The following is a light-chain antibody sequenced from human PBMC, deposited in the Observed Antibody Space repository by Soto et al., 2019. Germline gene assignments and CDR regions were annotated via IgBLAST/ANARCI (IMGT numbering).Light chain of an antibody. CDR3: QQYGSTPWT. CDR1: QSVSNNF. J-gene: IGKJ1*01. V-gene: IGKV3D-20*01. Sequence: VVLTQFPGTLSLSPGETATLSCGASQSVSNNFLGWYQQKPGLPPRLLIYDVSSRANGIPERFSGRGSGTQFTLTISRLEPEDFAVYYCQQYGSTPWTFGRGTKVDIK. CDR2: DVS.